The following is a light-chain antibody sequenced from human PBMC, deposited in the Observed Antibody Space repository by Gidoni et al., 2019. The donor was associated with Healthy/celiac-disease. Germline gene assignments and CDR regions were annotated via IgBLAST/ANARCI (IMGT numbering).Light chain of an antibody. CDR3: QQYNNWPPLVT. J-gene: IGKJ3*01. CDR2: GAS. V-gene: IGKV3-15*01. Sequence: EIVMTQSPATLSVSPGERATLSCRASQSVSSNLAWYQQKPGQAPRLLIYGASARATGIPASFSGSGSGTEFTLTISSLQSEDFAVYYCQQYNNWPPLVTFGPGTKVDIK. CDR1: QSVSSN.